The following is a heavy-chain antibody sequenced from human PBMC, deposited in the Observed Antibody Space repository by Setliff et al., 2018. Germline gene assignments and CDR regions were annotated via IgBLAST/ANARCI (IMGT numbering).Heavy chain of an antibody. CDR3: AREVWNIYDNDNSWSGYSDH. Sequence: GSLRLSCVASGFIISDYWMTWVRQAPGKGLEWAADIRQDGTNKYYADSVKGRFTISRDNAKNSLYLQMNSLRAEDTALYYCAREVWNIYDNDNSWSGYSDHWGQGTLVTVSS. CDR2: IRQDGTNK. J-gene: IGHJ4*02. D-gene: IGHD3-3*01. CDR1: GFIISDYW. V-gene: IGHV3-7*03.